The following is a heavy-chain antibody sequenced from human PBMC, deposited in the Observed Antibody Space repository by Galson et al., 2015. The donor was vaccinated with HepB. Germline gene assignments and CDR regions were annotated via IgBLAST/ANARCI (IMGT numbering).Heavy chain of an antibody. CDR2: FDPEDAET. CDR1: GYTLREVS. CDR3: GTPTQNWAWDNWYFDL. Sequence: SVKVSCKVSGYTLREVSLHWVRQSPGKGLEWMGGFDPEDAETVYAQNLQGRVIMTEDTSTDTAYMELSRLRSEDTAVYYCGTPTQNWAWDNWYFDLWGRGTLVTVSS. J-gene: IGHJ2*01. V-gene: IGHV1-24*01. D-gene: IGHD7-27*01.